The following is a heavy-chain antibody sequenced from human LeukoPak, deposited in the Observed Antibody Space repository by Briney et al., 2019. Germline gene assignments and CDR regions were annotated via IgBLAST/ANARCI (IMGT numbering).Heavy chain of an antibody. J-gene: IGHJ4*02. V-gene: IGHV3-30*02. CDR2: IRYDGSNK. CDR1: GFTFSSYG. Sequence: GGSLRLSCAASGFTFSSYGMHWVRQAPGKGLEWVAFIRYDGSNKYYADSVKGRFTISRDNSKNTLYLQMNSLRAEDTGVYYCASDLRFLEWFDFYYWGQGTLVTVSS. CDR3: ASDLRFLEWFDFYY. D-gene: IGHD3-3*01.